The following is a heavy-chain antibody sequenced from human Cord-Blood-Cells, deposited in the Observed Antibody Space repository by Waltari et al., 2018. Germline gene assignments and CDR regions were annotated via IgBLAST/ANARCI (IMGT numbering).Heavy chain of an antibody. CDR3: ARDRMYYYGMDV. CDR2: ST. J-gene: IGHJ6*02. Sequence: STYYNPSLKSRVTISVDTSKNQFSLKLSSVTAADTAVYYCARDRMYYYGMDVWGQGTTVTVSS. V-gene: IGHV4-30-2*04.